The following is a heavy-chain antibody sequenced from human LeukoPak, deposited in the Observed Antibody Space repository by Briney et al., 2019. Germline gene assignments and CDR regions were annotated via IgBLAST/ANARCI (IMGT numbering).Heavy chain of an antibody. CDR2: ISSTSSLI. CDR3: ARYNSGWNDY. V-gene: IGHV3-21*01. CDR1: GFTFSSFN. D-gene: IGHD6-19*01. J-gene: IGHJ4*02. Sequence: GGSLRLSCAASGFTFSSFNMNWVRQAPGKGLEWVSSISSTSSLIWYADSLKGRFTISRDNAKNSLYLQMDSLRAEDTAVYYCARYNSGWNDYWGQGTPVTVSS.